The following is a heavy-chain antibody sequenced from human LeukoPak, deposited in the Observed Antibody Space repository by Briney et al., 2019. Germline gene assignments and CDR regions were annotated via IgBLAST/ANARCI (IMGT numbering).Heavy chain of an antibody. J-gene: IGHJ3*02. CDR2: MNPKTGNT. CDR3: VRIDYSNAFDI. D-gene: IGHD4-11*01. V-gene: IGHV1-8*01. CDR1: GYTFTNFD. Sequence: ASVKVSCKAPGYTFTNFDINWVRQATGQGLEWMGWMNPKTGNTGSAQKLQGGVTITGNTSISTAYMELSSLRSEDTAVYYCVRIDYSNAFDIRGQGTMVTVSS.